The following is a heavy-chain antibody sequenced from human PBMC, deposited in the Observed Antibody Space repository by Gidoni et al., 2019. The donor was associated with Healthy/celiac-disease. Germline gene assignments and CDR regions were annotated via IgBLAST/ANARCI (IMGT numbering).Heavy chain of an antibody. CDR3: AKDRGTVMASYGMDV. J-gene: IGHJ6*02. D-gene: IGHD4-17*01. V-gene: IGHV3-9*01. CDR1: VFPFYDSA. CDR2: ISWNGGGR. Sequence: EVQLVESGAGLVQPGRSMRLSCAASVFPFYDSAMHWVRQVPGKGLEWVSGISWNGGGRGYAESVKGRFTISRDNAKNSLYLKMKSLRAEDTALYYWAKDRGTVMASYGMDVWGQGTAVTVS.